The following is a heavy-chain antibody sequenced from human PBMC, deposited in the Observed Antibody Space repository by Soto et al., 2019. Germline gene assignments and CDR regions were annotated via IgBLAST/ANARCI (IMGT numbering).Heavy chain of an antibody. Sequence: QVQLVESGGGVVQPGRSLRLSCAASGFTFSSYAMHWVRQAPGKGLEWVAVISYDGSNKYYADSVKGRFTISRDNSKNTLYLQMKSLRGEDTAVYYCAREPAVAGTGGGGSYYFDYWGQGTLVTVSS. V-gene: IGHV3-30-3*01. D-gene: IGHD6-19*01. J-gene: IGHJ4*02. CDR2: ISYDGSNK. CDR3: AREPAVAGTGGGGSYYFDY. CDR1: GFTFSSYA.